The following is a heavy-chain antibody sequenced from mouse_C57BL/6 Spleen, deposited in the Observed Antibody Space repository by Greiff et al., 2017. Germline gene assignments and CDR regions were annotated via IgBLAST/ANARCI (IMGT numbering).Heavy chain of an antibody. CDR2: INPYNGGT. Sequence: EVKLQESGPVLVKPGASVKMSCKASGYTFTDYYMNWVKQSHGKSLEWIGVINPYNGGTSYNQKFKGKATLTVDKSSSTAYMELNSLTSEDSAVYYCARYSLTGNWYFDVWGTGTTVTVSS. CDR1: GYTFTDYY. D-gene: IGHD4-1*01. V-gene: IGHV1-19*01. CDR3: ARYSLTGNWYFDV. J-gene: IGHJ1*03.